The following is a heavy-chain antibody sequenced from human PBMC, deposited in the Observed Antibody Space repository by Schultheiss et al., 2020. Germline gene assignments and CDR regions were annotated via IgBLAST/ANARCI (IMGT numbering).Heavy chain of an antibody. Sequence: SQTLSLTCTVSGGSISSGGYYWSWIRQPAGKGLEWIGSIYYSGSTYYNPSLKSRVTISVDTSKNQFSLKLSSVTAADTAVYYCARSLDYYYGMDVWGQGTTVTVSS. V-gene: IGHV4-31*03. CDR1: GGSISSGGYY. D-gene: IGHD6-13*01. J-gene: IGHJ6*02. CDR3: ARSLDYYYGMDV. CDR2: IYYSGST.